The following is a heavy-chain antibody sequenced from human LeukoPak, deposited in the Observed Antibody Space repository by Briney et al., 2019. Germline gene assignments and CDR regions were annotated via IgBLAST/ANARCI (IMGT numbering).Heavy chain of an antibody. CDR2: MNPNSGNT. J-gene: IGHJ4*02. CDR1: GYTFTSYD. V-gene: IGHV1-8*01. D-gene: IGHD3-3*01. Sequence: ASVKVSCKASGYTFTSYDISWVRQATGQGLEWMGWMNPNSGNTGYAQKFQGRVTMTRNTSISTAYMELSSLRSEDTAVYYCARGSNDFSSLGYWGQGTLVTVSS. CDR3: ARGSNDFSSLGY.